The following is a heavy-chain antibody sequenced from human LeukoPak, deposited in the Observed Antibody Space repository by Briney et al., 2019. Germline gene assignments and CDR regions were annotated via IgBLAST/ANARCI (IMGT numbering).Heavy chain of an antibody. Sequence: KPGGSLRLSCAASGFTFGSYELNCGRQAPGKGLEWVSCISSTSSYIYYADSVKGRFTISRDNAKNSLYLQMNSLRAEDTAVYYFARHRGSGALKNNWFDPWGQGTLVTVSS. CDR3: ARHRGSGALKNNWFDP. CDR2: ISSTSSYI. V-gene: IGHV3-21*05. CDR1: GFTFGSYE. J-gene: IGHJ5*02. D-gene: IGHD3-10*01.